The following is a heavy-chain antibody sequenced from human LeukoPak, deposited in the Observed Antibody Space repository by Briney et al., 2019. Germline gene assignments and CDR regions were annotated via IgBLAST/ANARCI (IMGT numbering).Heavy chain of an antibody. V-gene: IGHV5-10-1*01. D-gene: IGHD3-10*02. J-gene: IGHJ4*02. CDR3: GKQGGYFLWLGSLYNPLYY. CDR2: IDPSDSYT. Sequence: GESLKISCKGSGYSFTSYWISWVRQMPGKGLEWMGRIDPSDSYTNYSPSFQGHVTISADKSISTAYLQWSSLKASDTAMYYWGKQGGYFLWLGSLYNPLYYLGQGTLGTGS. CDR1: GYSFTSYW.